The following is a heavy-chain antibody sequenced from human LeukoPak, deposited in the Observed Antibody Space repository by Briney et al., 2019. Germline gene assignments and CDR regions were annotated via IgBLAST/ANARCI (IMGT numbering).Heavy chain of an antibody. CDR3: ARDAEYSSSWYNWFDP. J-gene: IGHJ5*02. V-gene: IGHV1-46*01. CDR1: GYTFTSYY. D-gene: IGHD6-13*01. CDR2: INPSGGST. Sequence: ASVKVSCKASGYTFTSYYMHWVRQAPGQGLAWVGIINPSGGSTSYAQKFQGRVTMTRDTSTSTVYMELSSLRSEDTAVYYCARDAEYSSSWYNWFDPWGQGTLVTVSS.